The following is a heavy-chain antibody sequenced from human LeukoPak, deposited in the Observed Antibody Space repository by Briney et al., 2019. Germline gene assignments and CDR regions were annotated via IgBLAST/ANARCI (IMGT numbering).Heavy chain of an antibody. J-gene: IGHJ4*02. V-gene: IGHV3-23*01. D-gene: IGHD6-19*01. Sequence: GGSLRLSCAASGFTLSIYAMSWVRQTPRKGLEWVSASGNDGKTYYTDSVQGRFTISRDNSKNTLFLQMNNLGAEDTAFYCCARESHQWLLHFDSWGQGTLVSVSS. CDR3: ARESHQWLLHFDS. CDR1: GFTLSIYA. CDR2: SGNDGKT.